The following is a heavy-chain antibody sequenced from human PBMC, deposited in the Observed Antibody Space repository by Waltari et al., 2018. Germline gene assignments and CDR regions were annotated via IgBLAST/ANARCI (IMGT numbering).Heavy chain of an antibody. CDR3: AASLYSSSWYIQAY. Sequence: QVQRVQSGAEVKKPGASVKVSCKASGYTFTSYAMHLVRQAAGERLEWMGWINAGNGNTNYSQKFQGSFTITRDTSANTAYMELSSLRSEDTSVYYCAASLYSSSWYIQAYWGQGTLVTVSS. J-gene: IGHJ4*02. V-gene: IGHV1-3*01. CDR2: INAGNGNT. CDR1: GYTFTSYA. D-gene: IGHD6-13*01.